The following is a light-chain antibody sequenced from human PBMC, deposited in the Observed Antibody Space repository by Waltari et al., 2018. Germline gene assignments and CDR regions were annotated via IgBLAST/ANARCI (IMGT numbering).Light chain of an antibody. CDR2: DDS. CDR3: QVWDSSSDHVV. CDR1: NLASKG. J-gene: IGLJ2*01. V-gene: IGLV3-21*02. Sequence: SYVLTQPPSLPVAPGQTARITCRGINLASKGVHWYQQKPGPAPVLVVYDDSDRPSGIPERFSGSNSGNPATLTISRVAAGDEADYYCQVWDSSSDHVVFGGGTKLTVL.